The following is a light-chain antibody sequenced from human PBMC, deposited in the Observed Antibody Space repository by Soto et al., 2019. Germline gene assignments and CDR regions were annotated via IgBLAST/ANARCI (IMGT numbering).Light chain of an antibody. Sequence: DIHMTQSPSTLSATIGDRVTITCRASQSTVNWLAWYQQKPGKAPKLLIYDASTLESGVPSRFSGSGSGTEFTLTISSLQPDDFATYYCQQYNSYSITFGQGTRLEIK. V-gene: IGKV1-5*01. CDR1: QSTVNW. CDR2: DAS. CDR3: QQYNSYSIT. J-gene: IGKJ5*01.